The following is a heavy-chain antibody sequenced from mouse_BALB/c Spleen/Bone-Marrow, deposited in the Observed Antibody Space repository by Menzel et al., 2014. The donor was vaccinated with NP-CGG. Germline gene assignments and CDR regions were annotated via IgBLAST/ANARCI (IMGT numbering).Heavy chain of an antibody. Sequence: ESGAEVVKPGASVRLSCKTSGYTFTNYWMHRVKQRPGQGLEWIGDINPSNGRATYSEKFKSKATLTVDTSSSTAYMQLSSLTSEDSAVYYCARYYNYYFDVWGAGTTVTVSS. CDR3: ARYYNYYFDV. CDR2: INPSNGRA. CDR1: GYTFTNYW. V-gene: IGHV1S81*02. D-gene: IGHD1-1*01. J-gene: IGHJ1*01.